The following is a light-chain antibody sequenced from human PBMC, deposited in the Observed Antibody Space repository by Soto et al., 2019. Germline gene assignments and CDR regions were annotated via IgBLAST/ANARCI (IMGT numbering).Light chain of an antibody. CDR1: QSISNW. CDR3: QQYDTYSLT. V-gene: IGKV1-5*03. Sequence: DIQMTQSPSTLSASVGDRVTITCRASQSISNWLDWYQQKPGKDPNLLMYKASTLQSGVPSRFSGSGAGTEFTLTITNLQPDDVALYYCQQYDTYSLTLGGGTTVEI. CDR2: KAS. J-gene: IGKJ4*02.